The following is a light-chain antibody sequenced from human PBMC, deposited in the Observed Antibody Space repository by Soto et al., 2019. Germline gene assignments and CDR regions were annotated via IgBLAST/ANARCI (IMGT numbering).Light chain of an antibody. CDR3: QQYNNWPPLT. V-gene: IGKV3-15*01. CDR2: GAS. CDR1: ESVSNS. Sequence: EIVMTQSPATLSVSPGERAILYCRASESVSNSLAWYQQKPGQAPRLLIYGASTRATGIPARFSGSGSGTDFTLTISSLQSEDFAVYYCQQYNNWPPLTFGGGTKVEIK. J-gene: IGKJ4*01.